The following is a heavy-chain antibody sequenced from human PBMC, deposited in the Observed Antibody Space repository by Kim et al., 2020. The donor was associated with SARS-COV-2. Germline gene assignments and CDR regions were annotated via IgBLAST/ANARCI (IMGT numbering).Heavy chain of an antibody. CDR3: TRNPSPQHSSSWLRYYY. CDR2: ISHDGTNK. V-gene: IGHV3-33*05. Sequence: GGSLRLSCAASGFTFSTYGMDWVRQAPGKWLEREAVISHDGTNKYYEDSVKGRFTITRDNYKNTPSMPMISQGVEDTVVYYWTRNPSPQHSSSWLRYYY. J-gene: IGHJ6*01. D-gene: IGHD6-13*01. CDR1: GFTFSTYG.